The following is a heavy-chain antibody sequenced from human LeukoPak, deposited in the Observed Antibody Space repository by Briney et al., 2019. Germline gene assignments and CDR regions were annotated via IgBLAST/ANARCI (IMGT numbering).Heavy chain of an antibody. CDR2: INPSSGDA. D-gene: IGHD2-15*01. CDR3: ARDPGTPFDS. CDR1: GYRFTGYY. Sequence: AASVKVSCKASGYRFTGYYIHLVRQAPGQGLQWMGWINPSSGDANYAQTFQGRVTMTSDTSISTAYMELSSLSSADTAVYYCARDPGTPFDSWGQGTQVTVSS. V-gene: IGHV1-2*02. J-gene: IGHJ4*02.